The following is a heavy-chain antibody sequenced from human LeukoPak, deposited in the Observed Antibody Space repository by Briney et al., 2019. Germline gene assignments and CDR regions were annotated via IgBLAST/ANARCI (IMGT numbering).Heavy chain of an antibody. J-gene: IGHJ4*02. Sequence: GASVKVSCKASGYTLTGYYLHWVRQAPGQGLEWMGWINPNTGATHSAHKFHGRITMTRDTSISTAYMDLSRLRSDDTGVYYCARDRVGSGWPRPYYFEVWGQGTLVTVSS. CDR3: ARDRVGSGWPRPYYFEV. CDR1: GYTLTGYY. CDR2: INPNTGAT. D-gene: IGHD6-19*01. V-gene: IGHV1-2*07.